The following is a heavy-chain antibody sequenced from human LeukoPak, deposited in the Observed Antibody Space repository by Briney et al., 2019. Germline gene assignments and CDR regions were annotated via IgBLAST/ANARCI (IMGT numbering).Heavy chain of an antibody. J-gene: IGHJ4*02. CDR2: ISYDGSNK. Sequence: GGSLRLSCAASGFTFSSYAMHWVRQAPGKGLEWVAVISYDGSNKYYADSVKGRFTISRDNSKNTLYLQMNSLRAEDTAVYYCARTQPTYDSKGQIFEYWGQGTLVTVSS. D-gene: IGHD3-22*01. V-gene: IGHV3-30-3*01. CDR3: ARTQPTYDSKGQIFEY. CDR1: GFTFSSYA.